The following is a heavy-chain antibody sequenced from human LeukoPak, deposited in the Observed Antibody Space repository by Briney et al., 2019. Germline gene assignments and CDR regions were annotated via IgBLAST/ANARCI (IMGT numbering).Heavy chain of an antibody. V-gene: IGHV1-8*01. Sequence: ASVKVSCKASGYTFTSYDINWVRQATGQGLEWMGWMNPNSGNTGYAQKFQGRVTMTRNTSLSTAYMEMSSLRSEDTAVYYCARGGYCSSTSCYFYYYYYYMDVWGKGTTVTVSS. D-gene: IGHD2-2*01. CDR1: GYTFTSYD. J-gene: IGHJ6*03. CDR2: MNPNSGNT. CDR3: ARGGYCSSTSCYFYYYYYYMDV.